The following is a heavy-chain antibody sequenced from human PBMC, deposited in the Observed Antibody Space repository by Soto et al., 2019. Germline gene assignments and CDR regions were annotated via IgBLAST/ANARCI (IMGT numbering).Heavy chain of an antibody. Sequence: QLKLVESGGGVVQPGRSLRLSCAASGFTFSSYGMHWDRQAPGKGLEWVAIVWYDGSRQYYTDSLKGRFTISRDNSMNMVYLQMNSLRAEDTAVYYCSRGGLAAAAIDTWGQGTLVNVSS. V-gene: IGHV3-33*01. D-gene: IGHD2-2*02. J-gene: IGHJ4*02. CDR1: GFTFSSYG. CDR2: VWYDGSRQ. CDR3: SRGGLAAAAIDT.